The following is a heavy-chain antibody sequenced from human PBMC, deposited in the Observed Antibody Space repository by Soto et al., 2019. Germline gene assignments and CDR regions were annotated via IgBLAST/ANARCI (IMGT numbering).Heavy chain of an antibody. CDR3: AKDIELAAAGR. D-gene: IGHD6-13*01. V-gene: IGHV3-30*18. CDR2: ISYDGSNK. Sequence: QVQLVESGGGVVQPGRSLRLSCAASGFTFSSYGMHWVRQAPGKGLEWVAVISYDGSNKYYADSVKGRFTISRDNSKNTLYLQMNSLRAEDTAVYYCAKDIELAAAGRWCQGTLVTVSS. CDR1: GFTFSSYG. J-gene: IGHJ4*02.